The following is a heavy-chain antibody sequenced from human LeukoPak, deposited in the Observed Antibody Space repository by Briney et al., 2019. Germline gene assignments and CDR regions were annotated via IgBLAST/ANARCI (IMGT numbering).Heavy chain of an antibody. CDR1: GGTFSSYA. CDR3: ARGWEYYYDSSGCWFDP. Sequence: GASVKVSCEASGGTFSSYAISWVRQAPGQGLEWMGGIIPIFGTANYAQKFQGRVTITTDESTSTAYMELSSLRSEDTAVYYCARGWEYYYDSSGCWFDPWGQGTLVTVSS. V-gene: IGHV1-69*05. CDR2: IIPIFGTA. D-gene: IGHD3-22*01. J-gene: IGHJ5*02.